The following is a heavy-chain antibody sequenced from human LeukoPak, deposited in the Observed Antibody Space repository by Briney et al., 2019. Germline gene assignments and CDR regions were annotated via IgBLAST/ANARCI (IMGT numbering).Heavy chain of an antibody. CDR2: IIPIFGTA. Sequence: ASVKVSCKASGGTFSSYAISWVRQAPGQGLEWMGGIIPIFGTANYAQKFQGRVTITTDESTSTAYRELSSLRSEDTAVYYCARSYDSSGYLWLYWGQGTLVTVSS. J-gene: IGHJ4*02. V-gene: IGHV1-69*05. CDR1: GGTFSSYA. CDR3: ARSYDSSGYLWLY. D-gene: IGHD3-22*01.